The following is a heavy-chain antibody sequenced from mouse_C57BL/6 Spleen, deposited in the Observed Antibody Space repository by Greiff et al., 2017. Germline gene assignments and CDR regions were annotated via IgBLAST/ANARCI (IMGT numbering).Heavy chain of an antibody. Sequence: DVKLQESGGGLVQPGGSLSLSCAASGFTFTDYYMSWVRQPPGKALEWLGFIRNKANGYTTEYSASVKGRFTISRDNSQSILYLQMNALRAEDSATYYCARYEGNYGMDYWGQGTSVTVSS. V-gene: IGHV7-3*01. J-gene: IGHJ4*01. CDR1: GFTFTDYY. CDR2: IRNKANGYTT. CDR3: ARYEGNYGMDY.